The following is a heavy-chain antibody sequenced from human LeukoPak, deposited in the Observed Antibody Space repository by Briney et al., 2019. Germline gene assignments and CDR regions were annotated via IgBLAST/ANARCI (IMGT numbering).Heavy chain of an antibody. D-gene: IGHD3-22*01. Sequence: GGSLRVACLTSGFTFSRYSMNWVRQAPGKGLEWVEYISSNSKTIYYGDSAKGRCAISRDNGKNFLHMQMTGLRVEDTAIYYCATYSDSTGYFKDAYPMWGQGTLVTASS. CDR1: GFTFSRYS. CDR2: ISSNSKTI. J-gene: IGHJ3*02. CDR3: ATYSDSTGYFKDAYPM. V-gene: IGHV3-48*01.